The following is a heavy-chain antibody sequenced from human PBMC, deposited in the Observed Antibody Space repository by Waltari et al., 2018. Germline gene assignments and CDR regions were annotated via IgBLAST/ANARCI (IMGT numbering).Heavy chain of an antibody. V-gene: IGHV3-7*01. J-gene: IGHJ6*03. CDR2: IKQDGSEK. Sequence: EVQLVESGGGLVQPGGSLRLSCAASGFTFSSYWMSWVRQAPGKGLEWVANIKQDGSEKYYVDSVKGRFTISRDNAKNSLYLQMNSLRAEDTAVYYCASHPPGHYYYYMDVWGKGTTVTVSS. CDR1: GFTFSSYW. CDR3: ASHPPGHYYYYMDV.